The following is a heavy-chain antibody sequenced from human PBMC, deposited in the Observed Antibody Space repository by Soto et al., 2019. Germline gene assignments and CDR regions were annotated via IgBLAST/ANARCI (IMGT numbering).Heavy chain of an antibody. CDR2: IYWDDDK. CDR3: AHRWLQPSPTYNWFDP. CDR1: GFSLSTSGVG. D-gene: IGHD5-12*01. V-gene: IGHV2-5*02. Sequence: SGPTLVNPTQTLTLTCTFSGFSLSTSGVGVGWIRQPPGKALEWLALIYWDDDKRYSPSLKSRLTITKDTSKNQVVLTMTNMDPVDTATYYCAHRWLQPSPTYNWFDPWGQGTLVTVSS. J-gene: IGHJ5*02.